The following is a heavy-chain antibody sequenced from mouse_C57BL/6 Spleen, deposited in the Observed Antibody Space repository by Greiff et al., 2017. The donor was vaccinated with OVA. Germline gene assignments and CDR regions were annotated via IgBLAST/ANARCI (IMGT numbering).Heavy chain of an antibody. Sequence: EVQVVESGGGLVKPGGSLKLSCAASGFPFSDYGMHWVRQAPEKGLEWVAYISGGSSTIYYAATVKGRFTISRDNAKNTLFLQMTSLRSEDTAMYYCAGAMDYWGQGTSVTVSS. CDR1: GFPFSDYG. CDR3: AGAMDY. V-gene: IGHV5-17*01. CDR2: ISGGSSTI. J-gene: IGHJ4*01.